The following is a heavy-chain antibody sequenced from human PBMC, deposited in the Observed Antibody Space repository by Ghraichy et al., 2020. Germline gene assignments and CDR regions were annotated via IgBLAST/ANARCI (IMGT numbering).Heavy chain of an antibody. J-gene: IGHJ4*02. D-gene: IGHD3-22*01. Sequence: ASVKVSCKASGYTFTSYGISWVRQAPGQGLEWMGWISAYNGNTNYAQKLQGRVTMTTDTSTSTAYMELRSLRSDDTAVYYCARAPGGNYYDSSGSPSEFDYWSQGTFVTVSA. CDR3: ARAPGGNYYDSSGSPSEFDY. CDR2: ISAYNGNT. V-gene: IGHV1-18*01. CDR1: GYTFTSYG.